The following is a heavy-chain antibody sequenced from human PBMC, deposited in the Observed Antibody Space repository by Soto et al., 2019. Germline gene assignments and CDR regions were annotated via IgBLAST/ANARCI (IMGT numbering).Heavy chain of an antibody. CDR1: GYTYTSYY. V-gene: IGHV1-46*01. D-gene: IGHD2-15*01. CDR3: ARDLSGGNPCYPDY. CDR2: TNPSGGST. J-gene: IGHJ4*02. Sequence: GASVKVSCTASGYTYTSYYMHWARQAPGQGLEWMGITNPSGGSTSYAQKFQGRVTMTRDTSTSTVYMELSSLRSEDTAVYYCARDLSGGNPCYPDYWGQGTLVTVSS.